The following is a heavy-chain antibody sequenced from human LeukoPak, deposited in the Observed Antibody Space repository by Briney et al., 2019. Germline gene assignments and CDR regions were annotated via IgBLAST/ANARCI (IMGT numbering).Heavy chain of an antibody. J-gene: IGHJ4*02. CDR3: ARELSVAGTRWLDY. CDR2: IIPIFGTA. V-gene: IGHV1-69*05. CDR1: GGTFSSYA. Sequence: ASVKVSCKASGGTFSSYAISWVRQAPGQGLEWMGRIIPIFGTANYAQKFQGRVTITTDDSTSTAYMELSSLRSEDTAVYYCARELSVAGTRWLDYWGQGTLVTVSS. D-gene: IGHD6-19*01.